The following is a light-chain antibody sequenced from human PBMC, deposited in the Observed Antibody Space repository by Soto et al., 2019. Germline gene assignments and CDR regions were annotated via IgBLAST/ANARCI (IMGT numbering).Light chain of an antibody. CDR3: QQYNSWWT. V-gene: IGKV3-15*01. Sequence: DIVLTQSPATLSLSPGERATLSCRASQSVDSTYLAWYQQRPGQAPRLLIYGASTRATGIPARFSGSGSGTEFTLTISRLQSEDFAVYYCQQYNSWWTFGQGTKVDIK. CDR1: QSVDSTY. J-gene: IGKJ1*01. CDR2: GAS.